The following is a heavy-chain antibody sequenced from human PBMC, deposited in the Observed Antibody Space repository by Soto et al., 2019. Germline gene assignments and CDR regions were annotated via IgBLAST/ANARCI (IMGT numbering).Heavy chain of an antibody. Sequence: SETLSLTCTVSGGSISSYYWSWIRQPPGKGLEWIGYIYYSGSTNYNPSLKSRVTISVDTSKNQFSLKLSSVTAADTAVYYCARHLSRYCSSTSCTNWFDPWGQETLVTVSS. CDR3: ARHLSRYCSSTSCTNWFDP. D-gene: IGHD2-2*01. CDR2: IYYSGST. J-gene: IGHJ5*02. CDR1: GGSISSYY. V-gene: IGHV4-59*01.